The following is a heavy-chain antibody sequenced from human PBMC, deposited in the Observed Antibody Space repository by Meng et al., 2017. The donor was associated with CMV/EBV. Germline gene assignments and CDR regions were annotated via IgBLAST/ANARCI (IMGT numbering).Heavy chain of an antibody. J-gene: IGHJ4*02. D-gene: IGHD2-21*01. CDR1: VGSISSYD. Sequence: VPLQTSVPGLCQHSEPLTLPCTGSVGSISSYDCSWIRQPAGKGLEWIGRIYTSGSTNYNPSLKSRVTMSVDTSKNQFSLKLSSVTAADTAVYYCARGSYYRYVIDYWGQGTLVTVSS. CDR3: ARGSYYRYVIDY. CDR2: IYTSGST. V-gene: IGHV4-4*07.